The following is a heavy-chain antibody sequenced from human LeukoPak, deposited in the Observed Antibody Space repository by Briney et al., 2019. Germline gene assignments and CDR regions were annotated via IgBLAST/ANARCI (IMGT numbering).Heavy chain of an antibody. Sequence: SETLSLTCTVSGGSISSYYWSWIRQSPGQGLECIGYIHYTGSTNYNPSLKSRVTISVDTSKNQFSLKLSSVAAADTAVYYCARRNGSYSSFDYWGQGTLVTVSS. CDR1: GGSISSYY. CDR3: ARRNGSYSSFDY. D-gene: IGHD1-26*01. V-gene: IGHV4-59*12. J-gene: IGHJ4*02. CDR2: IHYTGST.